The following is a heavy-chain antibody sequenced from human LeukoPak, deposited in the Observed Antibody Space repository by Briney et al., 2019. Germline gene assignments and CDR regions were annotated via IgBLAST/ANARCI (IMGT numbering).Heavy chain of an antibody. D-gene: IGHD1-7*01. CDR2: IYYSGST. Sequence: SETLSLTCTVSGGSISNYYWTWIRQPPGKGLEWIGYIYYSGSTNYNPSLKSRVTIPVDTSKNQFSLKLGSVTAADTAVYYCARRGTSIYHDAFDIWGQGTMVTVSS. CDR3: ARRGTSIYHDAFDI. V-gene: IGHV4-59*08. CDR1: GGSISNYY. J-gene: IGHJ3*02.